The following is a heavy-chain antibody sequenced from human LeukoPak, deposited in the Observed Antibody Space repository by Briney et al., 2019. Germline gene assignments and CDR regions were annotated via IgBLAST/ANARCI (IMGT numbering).Heavy chain of an antibody. CDR2: INPNSGDT. V-gene: IGHV1-2*02. Sequence: ASVKVSCKASGYTFTGYYMHWVRQAPGQGLEWMGWINPNSGDTNYAQKFQGGVTMTRDTSISTAYMELSRLRSDDTAVYYCARGVTGIYYYFYMDVWGKGTTVTVSS. CDR3: ARGVTGIYYYFYMDV. D-gene: IGHD3-10*01. J-gene: IGHJ6*03. CDR1: GYTFTGYY.